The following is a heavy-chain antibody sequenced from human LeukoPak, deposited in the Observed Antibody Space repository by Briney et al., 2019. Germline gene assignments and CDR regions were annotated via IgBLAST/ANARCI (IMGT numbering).Heavy chain of an antibody. V-gene: IGHV4-61*02. D-gene: IGHD7-27*01. CDR1: GGSISSGSYY. CDR2: IYTSGST. J-gene: IGHJ3*02. Sequence: SQTLSVTCTVSGGSISSGSYYWSWIRQPAGKGLEWIGRIYTSGSTNYNPSLKSRVTISVDTSKNQFSLKLSSVTAADAAVYYCARDLELGYDAFDIWGQGTMVTVSS. CDR3: ARDLELGYDAFDI.